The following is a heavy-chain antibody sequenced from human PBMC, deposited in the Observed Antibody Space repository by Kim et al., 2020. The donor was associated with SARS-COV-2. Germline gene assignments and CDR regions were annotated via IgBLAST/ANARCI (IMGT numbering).Heavy chain of an antibody. J-gene: IGHJ6*02. D-gene: IGHD3-3*01. V-gene: IGHV1-2*02. CDR2: INPNSGGT. CDR1: GYTFTGYY. Sequence: ASVKVSCKASGYTFTGYYMHWVRQAPGQGLEWMGWINPNSGGTNYAQKFQGRVTMTRDTSISTTYMELSRLRSDDTAVYYCARTPYYDFWSGYYLQPDYYYYGMDVWGQGTTVTVSS. CDR3: ARTPYYDFWSGYYLQPDYYYYGMDV.